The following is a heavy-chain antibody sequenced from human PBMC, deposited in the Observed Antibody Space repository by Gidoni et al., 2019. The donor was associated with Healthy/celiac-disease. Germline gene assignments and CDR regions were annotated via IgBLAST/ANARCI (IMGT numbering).Heavy chain of an antibody. CDR3: ARDTHYYDSSGYYYPPNFDY. V-gene: IGHV3-30*01. D-gene: IGHD3-22*01. CDR2: ISYDGSNK. CDR1: GFTFSSYA. J-gene: IGHJ4*02. Sequence: QVQLVESGGGVVQPGRSLRLPCAASGFTFSSYAMHWVRQAPGKGLEWVAVISYDGSNKYYADSVKGRFTISRDNSKNTLYLQMNSLRAEDTAVYYCARDTHYYDSSGYYYPPNFDYWGQGTLVTVSS.